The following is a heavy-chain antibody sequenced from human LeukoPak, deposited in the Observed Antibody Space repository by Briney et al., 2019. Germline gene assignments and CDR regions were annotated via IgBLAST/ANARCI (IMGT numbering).Heavy chain of an antibody. J-gene: IGHJ6*02. V-gene: IGHV4-30-2*01. D-gene: IGHD2-2*02. Sequence: SETLSLTCAVSGGSISSGGYSRSWIRQPPGTGLEWIGYIYHSGSTYYNPSLKSRVTISVDRSKNQFSLKLSSVTAADTAVYYCARYCSSTSCYTVDYYYGMDVWGQGTTVTVSS. CDR2: IYHSGST. CDR1: GGSISSGGYS. CDR3: ARYCSSTSCYTVDYYYGMDV.